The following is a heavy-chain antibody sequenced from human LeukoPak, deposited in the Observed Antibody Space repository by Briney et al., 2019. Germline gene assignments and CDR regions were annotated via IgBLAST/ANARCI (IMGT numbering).Heavy chain of an antibody. Sequence: GGSLRLSCVASGFTFSTYALTWVRQAPGKGLGWVSAVSGDGGSTYYADSVRGRFTISRASSKNTLYLQMNSLKAEDTAVYYCAKGSSSGDYGGYYFDYWGQGTLVTVSS. D-gene: IGHD4-17*01. CDR2: VSGDGGST. CDR1: GFTFSTYA. V-gene: IGHV3-23*01. CDR3: AKGSSSGDYGGYYFDY. J-gene: IGHJ4*02.